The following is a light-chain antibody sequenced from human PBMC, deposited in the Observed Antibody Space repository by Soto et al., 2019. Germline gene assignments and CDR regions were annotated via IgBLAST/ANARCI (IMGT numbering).Light chain of an antibody. CDR2: SDN. Sequence: QSVLTQSPSASGTPGQRVSISCSGSTSNIGTHTVNWYQHVPGTAPTLLIYSDNQRPSAVPGRFSGSKSGTSAFLAISGLLSEDEADYYCATWDDSLNVVFGGGTKLTVL. V-gene: IGLV1-44*01. J-gene: IGLJ2*01. CDR1: TSNIGTHT. CDR3: ATWDDSLNVV.